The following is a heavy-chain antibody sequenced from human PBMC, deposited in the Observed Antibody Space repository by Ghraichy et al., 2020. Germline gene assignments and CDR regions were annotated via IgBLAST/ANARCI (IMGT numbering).Heavy chain of an antibody. CDR3: ARDLSGVDY. CDR1: GFTFSGSA. CDR2: IRSKANSYAT. Sequence: GGSLRLSCAASGFTFSGSAMHWVRQASGKGLEWVGRIRSKANSYATAYAASVKGRFTISRDDSKNTAYLQMNSLKTEDTAVYYCARDLSGVDYWGQGTLVTVSS. V-gene: IGHV3-73*01. J-gene: IGHJ4*02. D-gene: IGHD3-10*02.